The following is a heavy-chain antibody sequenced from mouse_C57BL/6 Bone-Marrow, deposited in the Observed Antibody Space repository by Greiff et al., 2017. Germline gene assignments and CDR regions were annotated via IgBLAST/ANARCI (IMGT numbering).Heavy chain of an antibody. Sequence: QVQLKQPGAELVKPGASVKMSCKASGYTFTSYWITWVKQRPGQGLEWIGDIYPGSGSTNYNEKFQSKATLTVDTSSCAAYMQLSSLTSEDSAVYYWARGWLLFDYWGQGTTLTVSS. V-gene: IGHV1-55*01. J-gene: IGHJ2*01. CDR2: IYPGSGST. CDR3: ARGWLLFDY. CDR1: GYTFTSYW. D-gene: IGHD2-3*01.